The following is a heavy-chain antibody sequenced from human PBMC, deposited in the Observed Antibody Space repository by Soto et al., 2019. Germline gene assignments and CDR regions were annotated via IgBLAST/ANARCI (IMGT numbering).Heavy chain of an antibody. CDR3: ARKGYNWNDYYYYGMDV. CDR1: GGTFSSYA. Sequence: SVKVSCKASGGTFSSYAISWVRQAPGQGLEWMGGIIPIFGTANYAQKFQGRVTITADESTSTAYMELGSLRSEDTAVYYCARKGYNWNDYYYYGMDVWGQGTKVTV. V-gene: IGHV1-69*13. CDR2: IIPIFGTA. D-gene: IGHD1-20*01. J-gene: IGHJ6*01.